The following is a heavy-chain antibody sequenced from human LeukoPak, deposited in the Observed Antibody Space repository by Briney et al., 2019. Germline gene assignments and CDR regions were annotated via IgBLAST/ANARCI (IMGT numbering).Heavy chain of an antibody. D-gene: IGHD3-10*01. J-gene: IGHJ4*02. CDR3: AREANYYGSGSYFKGTFDY. CDR2: IYHSGST. V-gene: IGHV4-59*13. CDR1: GVSITTYY. Sequence: SETLSLTCSVSGVSITTYYWSWIRQPPGKGLEWIGYIYHSGSTNYNPSLKSRVTISVDTSKNEFSLKLTSVTAADTAVYYCAREANYYGSGSYFKGTFDYWGQGSLVTVSS.